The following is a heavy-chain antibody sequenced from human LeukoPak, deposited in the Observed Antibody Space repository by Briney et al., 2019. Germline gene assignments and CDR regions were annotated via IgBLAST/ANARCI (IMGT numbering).Heavy chain of an antibody. CDR1: GFTFSSYA. D-gene: IGHD3-22*01. J-gene: IGHJ4*02. V-gene: IGHV3-30-3*01. Sequence: PGRSLRLSCAASGFTFSSYAMHWVRQAPGKGLEWVAVISYDGSNKYYADSVKGRFTISRDNSKNTLYLQMNSLRAEDTAVYYCARWHYYDGSGYRVDYWGQGTLVTVSS. CDR3: ARWHYYDGSGYRVDY. CDR2: ISYDGSNK.